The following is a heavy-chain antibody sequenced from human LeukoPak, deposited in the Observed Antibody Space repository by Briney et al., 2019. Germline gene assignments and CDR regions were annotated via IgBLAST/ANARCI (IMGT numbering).Heavy chain of an antibody. Sequence: ASVKVSCKASGYTFTSYSISWVRQAPGQGLEWMGWISAYNGNTIYAQKVKGRVTMTTDTSTSTAYMELRSLKSDDTAVYYCARDGDYGTGSYYRGCIDSWGQGTPVTVSP. CDR2: ISAYNGNT. CDR3: ARDGDYGTGSYYRGCIDS. J-gene: IGHJ4*02. D-gene: IGHD3-10*01. CDR1: GYTFTSYS. V-gene: IGHV1-18*01.